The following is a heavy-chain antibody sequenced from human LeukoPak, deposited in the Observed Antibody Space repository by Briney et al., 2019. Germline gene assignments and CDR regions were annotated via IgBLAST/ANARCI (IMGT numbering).Heavy chain of an antibody. V-gene: IGHV4-34*01. CDR2: INHSGST. D-gene: IGHD6-6*01. CDR3: ARTPGYSRSYRY. Sequence: SETLSLTCTVSGGSISNYYWSWIRQPPGKGLEWIEEINHSGSTNYNPSLKSRVTISVDTSKNQFSLKLTSVTAADTAVYYCARTPGYSRSYRYWGQGILVTVSS. J-gene: IGHJ4*02. CDR1: GGSISNYY.